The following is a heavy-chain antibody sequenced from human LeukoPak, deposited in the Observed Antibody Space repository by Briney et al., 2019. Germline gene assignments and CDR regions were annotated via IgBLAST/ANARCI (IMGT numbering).Heavy chain of an antibody. Sequence: SGPTLVNPTQTLTLTCSFSGISLTTNRDGVGWIRQPPGKGLEWLALIYGDNEKRYSPSLKTRFTITKDGSKNQVVFTMTNMDPVDTATYFCAHFAYNSGWNSFDSWGQGTLVTVSS. CDR1: GISLTTNRDG. D-gene: IGHD3-22*01. CDR2: IYGDNEK. CDR3: AHFAYNSGWNSFDS. V-gene: IGHV2-5*02. J-gene: IGHJ5*01.